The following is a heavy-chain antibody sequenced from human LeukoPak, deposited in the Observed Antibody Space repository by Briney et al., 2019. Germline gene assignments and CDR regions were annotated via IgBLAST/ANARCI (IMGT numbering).Heavy chain of an antibody. CDR1: GFTFSDYY. V-gene: IGHV3-11*04. CDR2: ISNSGSGT. CDR3: VRALNDAFDI. Sequence: GGSLRLSCAASGFTFSDYYMGWIRQAPGKGLEWVSYISNSGSGTYYPDSVKGRFTISRDNAKNSLYLQVNSLRAEDTAVYYCVRALNDAFDIWGQGTMVTVSS. J-gene: IGHJ3*02.